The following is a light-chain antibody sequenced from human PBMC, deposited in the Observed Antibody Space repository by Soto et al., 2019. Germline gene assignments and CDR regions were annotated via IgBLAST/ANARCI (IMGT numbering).Light chain of an antibody. CDR2: DVS. J-gene: IGLJ1*01. CDR3: SSYTTIGTRV. CDR1: SSDVGAYNY. V-gene: IGLV2-14*01. Sequence: QSALTQPASVSGSPGQSITISCTGTSSDVGAYNYVSWYQQHPGKAPKLMIYDVSTRPSGVYNRFSGSKSGNTPSLSISGVQAEDEADYYCSSYTTIGTRVFGPGTKLTVL.